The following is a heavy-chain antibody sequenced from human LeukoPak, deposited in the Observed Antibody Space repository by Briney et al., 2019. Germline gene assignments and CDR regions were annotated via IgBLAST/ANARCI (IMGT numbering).Heavy chain of an antibody. Sequence: PSETLSLTCTVSGDSMSDYFWTWIRQPPGKGLEWIGYAADSGSTNYNPSLKSRVTISVDSSTNHFSLKLSSVTAADAAVYYCARRTYYYGSGSYYKARNFDYWGQGTLVTVSS. CDR2: AADSGST. CDR3: ARRTYYYGSGSYYKARNFDY. CDR1: GDSMSDYF. D-gene: IGHD3-10*01. V-gene: IGHV4-59*12. J-gene: IGHJ4*02.